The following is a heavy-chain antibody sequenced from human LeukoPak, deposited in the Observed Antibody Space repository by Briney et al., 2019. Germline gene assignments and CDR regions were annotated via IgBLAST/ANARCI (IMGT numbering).Heavy chain of an antibody. CDR1: RFTFSTYG. J-gene: IGHJ6*02. CDR3: ARDRAAGRDGYKSGYYYYYGMDV. Sequence: GGSLRLSCAASRFTFSTYGMHWVRQAPGKGLEWVSSISSSSSYIYYADSVKGRFTISRDNAKNSLYLQMNSLRAEDTAVYYCARDRAAGRDGYKSGYYYYYGMDVWGQGTTVTVSS. CDR2: ISSSSSYI. D-gene: IGHD5-24*01. V-gene: IGHV3-21*01.